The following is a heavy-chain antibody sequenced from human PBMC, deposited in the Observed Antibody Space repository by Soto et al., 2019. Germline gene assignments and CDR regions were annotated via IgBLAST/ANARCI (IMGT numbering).Heavy chain of an antibody. V-gene: IGHV3-74*01. D-gene: IGHD1-1*01. CDR3: VRDGYPAWVYGVDV. CDR2: MNSDGSTT. Sequence: PGGSLKLSCAASGFSLSNYGMHWVRQAPGKGLVWVSRMNSDGSTTNYADSVKGRFTISRDNARNTLYLQMNSLRAEDTAVYYCVRDGYPAWVYGVDVWGQGTTVTVSS. CDR1: GFSLSNYG. J-gene: IGHJ6*02.